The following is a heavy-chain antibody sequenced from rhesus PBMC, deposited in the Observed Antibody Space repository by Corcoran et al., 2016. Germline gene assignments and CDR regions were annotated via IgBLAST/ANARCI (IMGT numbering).Heavy chain of an antibody. CDR1: GGPVSRRNW. CDR3: ARLFGNYNWYIDL. Sequence: QVQLQESGPAVVKPSETLTLTCAVSGGPVSRRNWWLWNPQPPGTGLDFIGGIYGSDVSTEYNPSLKSRVTFSIDTSKNHFSLKLSSVTAADTAVYYCARLFGNYNWYIDLWGPGTPITVSS. CDR2: IYGSDVST. V-gene: IGHV4-93*02. D-gene: IGHD4-35*01. J-gene: IGHJ2*01.